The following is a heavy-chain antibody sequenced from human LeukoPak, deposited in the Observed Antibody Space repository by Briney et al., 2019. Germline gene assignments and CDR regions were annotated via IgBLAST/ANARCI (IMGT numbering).Heavy chain of an antibody. CDR1: GGSISSGDYY. J-gene: IGHJ4*02. Sequence: PSQTLSLTCTVSGGSISSGDYYRSWIRQPPGKGLEWIGYIYYSGSTYYNPSLKSRVTISVDTSKNQFSLKLSSVTAADTAVYYCARVEGYGDYPLDYWGQGTLVTVSS. CDR2: IYYSGST. CDR3: ARVEGYGDYPLDY. D-gene: IGHD4-17*01. V-gene: IGHV4-30-4*01.